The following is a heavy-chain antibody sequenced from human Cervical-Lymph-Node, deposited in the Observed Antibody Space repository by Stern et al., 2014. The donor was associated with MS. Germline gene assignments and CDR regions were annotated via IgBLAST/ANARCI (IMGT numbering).Heavy chain of an antibody. Sequence: QDQLVQSGGGVVQPGRSLRLSCAASGFTFSSSGMHWVRQAPGKGLEWVAVIWYDGSNKYYADSVKGRFTISRDNSKNTLYLQMNSLRAEDTAVYYCARDDGNYYYYDGMDVWGQGTTVTVSS. CDR1: GFTFSSSG. J-gene: IGHJ6*02. CDR3: ARDDGNYYYYDGMDV. CDR2: IWYDGSNK. V-gene: IGHV3-33*01.